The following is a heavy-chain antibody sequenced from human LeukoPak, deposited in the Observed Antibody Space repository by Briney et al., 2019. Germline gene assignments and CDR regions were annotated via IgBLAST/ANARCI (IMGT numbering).Heavy chain of an antibody. CDR2: IYHSGST. J-gene: IGHJ4*02. CDR1: GGSISSSNW. D-gene: IGHD3-9*01. V-gene: IGHV4-4*02. Sequence: PSETLSLTCAVSGGSISSSNWWSWVRQPPGKGLEWIGEIYHSGSTNYNPSLKSRVTISVDTSKNQFSLKLSSVTAADTAVYYCAREAYDILTGQPYYFDYWGQGTLVTVSS. CDR3: AREAYDILTGQPYYFDY.